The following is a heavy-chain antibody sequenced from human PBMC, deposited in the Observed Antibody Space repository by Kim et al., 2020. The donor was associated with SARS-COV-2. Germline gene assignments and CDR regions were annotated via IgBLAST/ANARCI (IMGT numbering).Heavy chain of an antibody. J-gene: IGHJ4*02. Sequence: SETLSLTCTVSGGSISSSSFYWGWIRQPPGKGLEWIGSIYYSGSTYYNPSLKSRVTISVDTSKNQFSLKLSSVTAADTAVYYCVGSGYDSPDYWGQGTLVTVSS. CDR1: GGSISSSSFY. V-gene: IGHV4-39*01. CDR3: VGSGYDSPDY. CDR2: IYYSGST. D-gene: IGHD5-12*01.